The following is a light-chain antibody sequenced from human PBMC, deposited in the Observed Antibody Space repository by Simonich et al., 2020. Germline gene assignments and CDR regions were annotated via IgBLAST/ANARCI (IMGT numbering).Light chain of an antibody. Sequence: SYELTQPSSVSVSPGQTARITCSGDVLAKKYARWFQQKPGQAPVLVIYKDSERPSVIPARFSGSSSGTTVTLTISGAQVEDEADYYCYSAADNNLVFGGGTKLTVL. CDR1: VLAKKY. V-gene: IGLV3-27*01. CDR2: KDS. J-gene: IGLJ3*02. CDR3: YSAADNNLV.